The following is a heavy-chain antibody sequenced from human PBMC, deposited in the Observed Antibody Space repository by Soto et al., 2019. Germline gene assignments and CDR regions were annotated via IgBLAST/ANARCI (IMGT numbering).Heavy chain of an antibody. Sequence: EVQLVESGGGLVKPGGSLRLSCAASGFIFSNAWMSWVRQAPGKGLEWVGCIKSKTEGGTTDYAAPVRGRLTISRDDSKNTLFLQMDSLKTEDTAVYYCTTSRRVAGTCQYLGQGTLVIVSS. CDR3: TTSRRVAGTCQY. J-gene: IGHJ1*01. CDR2: IKSKTEGGTT. D-gene: IGHD6-19*01. V-gene: IGHV3-15*01. CDR1: GFIFSNAW.